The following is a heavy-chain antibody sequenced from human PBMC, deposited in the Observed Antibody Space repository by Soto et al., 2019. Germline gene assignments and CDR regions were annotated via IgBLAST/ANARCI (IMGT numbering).Heavy chain of an antibody. V-gene: IGHV1-24*01. CDR2: FDPEDGET. D-gene: IGHD4-17*01. CDR1: GYTLTELS. CDR3: ATGTSTTYIWFDP. J-gene: IGHJ5*02. Sequence: ASVKVSCKVSGYTLTELSMHWVRQAPGKGLEWMGGFDPEDGETIYAQKFQGRVTMTEDTPTDTAYMELSSLRSEDPAVYYCATGTSTTYIWFDPWGQGTLVTVSS.